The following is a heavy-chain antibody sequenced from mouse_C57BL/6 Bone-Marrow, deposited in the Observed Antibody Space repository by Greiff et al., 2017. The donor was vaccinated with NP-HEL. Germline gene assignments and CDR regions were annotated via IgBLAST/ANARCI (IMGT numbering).Heavy chain of an antibody. CDR3: AREATVVATYAMDY. Sequence: EVQLVESGGGLVKPGGSLKLSCAASGFTFSSYAMSWVRQTPEKRLEWVATISDGGSYTYYPDNVKGRFTISRDTAKNNLYLQMSHLKSEDTAMYYCAREATVVATYAMDYWGQGTSVTVSS. D-gene: IGHD1-1*01. CDR1: GFTFSSYA. V-gene: IGHV5-4*01. J-gene: IGHJ4*01. CDR2: ISDGGSYT.